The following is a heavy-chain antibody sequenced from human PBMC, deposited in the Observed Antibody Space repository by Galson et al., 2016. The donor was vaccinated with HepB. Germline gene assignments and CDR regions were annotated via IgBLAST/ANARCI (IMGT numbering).Heavy chain of an antibody. CDR2: TYYRSKWYN. J-gene: IGHJ5*02. CDR3: ARLGSRVFFDP. CDR1: GDSVSNNTAA. V-gene: IGHV6-1*01. D-gene: IGHD2-15*01. Sequence: CAISGDSVSNNTAAWSWIRQSPSRGLEWLGRTYYRSKWYNDYAESVKSRITINPDTSKSQFSLQLNSVTPEDTALYYCARLGSRVFFDPWGQGTLVTVSS.